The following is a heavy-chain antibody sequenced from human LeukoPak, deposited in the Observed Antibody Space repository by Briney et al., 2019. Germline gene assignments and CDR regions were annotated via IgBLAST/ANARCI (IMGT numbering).Heavy chain of an antibody. J-gene: IGHJ5*02. CDR2: ISGSGDGT. D-gene: IGHD1-14*01. CDR1: RFRFSTFP. CDR3: ANKPAGFDP. Sequence: GGSLRLSCAASRFRFSTFPMGWVRQAPGKGLEWVSSISGSGDGTYYADSVKGRFTISRDNSKNTLYLQMNSLRAEDTAVYYCANKPAGFDPWGQGTLVTVSS. V-gene: IGHV3-23*01.